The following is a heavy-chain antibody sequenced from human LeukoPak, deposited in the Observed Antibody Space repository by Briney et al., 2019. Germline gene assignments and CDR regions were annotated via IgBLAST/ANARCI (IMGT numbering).Heavy chain of an antibody. CDR3: ARADYWLPIDY. Sequence: GGSLRLSCAASGFTFSDSWMSWVRQAPGKGLEWVANMNQDGSAKGYVDSVKGRFTISRDNARNSLYLQMSSLRPEDTAVYYCARADYWLPIDYWGQGTLVTVSS. CDR2: MNQDGSAK. V-gene: IGHV3-7*01. J-gene: IGHJ4*02. CDR1: GFTFSDSW. D-gene: IGHD3-9*01.